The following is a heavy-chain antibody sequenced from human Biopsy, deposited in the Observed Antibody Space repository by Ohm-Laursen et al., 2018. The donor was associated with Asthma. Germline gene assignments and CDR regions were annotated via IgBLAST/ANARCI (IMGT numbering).Heavy chain of an antibody. CDR3: ARCQVGYSSDWSLLLKKIYYSGMDV. J-gene: IGHJ6*02. D-gene: IGHD6-19*01. CDR2: IMTAFGIT. CDR1: GYSLTDLS. V-gene: IGHV1-69*01. Sequence: GSSVKVSCKISGYSLTDLSMHWVRQAPGQGLEWLGGIMTAFGITNHAQKFQGRVTITEDETPSTAYMEVTSLRSEDTAIYYCARCQVGYSSDWSLLLKKIYYSGMDVWGQGTAVTVSS.